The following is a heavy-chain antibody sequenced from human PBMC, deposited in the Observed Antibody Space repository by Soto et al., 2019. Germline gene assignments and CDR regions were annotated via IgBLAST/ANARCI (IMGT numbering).Heavy chain of an antibody. CDR3: ARDLSSAVGDY. D-gene: IGHD6-13*01. J-gene: IGHJ4*02. V-gene: IGHV1-3*01. Sequence: GSSVKVSCKAFGYIFTSYAMHWVRQAPGQRLEWMGWINVGNGNTKYSQKFQGRVTITRDTSASTAYMELSSLRSEDTAVYYCARDLSSAVGDYCGQGTLVTVSA. CDR1: GYIFTSYA. CDR2: INVGNGNT.